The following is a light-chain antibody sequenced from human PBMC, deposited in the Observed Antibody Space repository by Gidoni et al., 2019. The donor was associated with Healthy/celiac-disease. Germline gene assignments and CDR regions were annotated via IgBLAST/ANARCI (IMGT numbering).Light chain of an antibody. CDR2: DAS. Sequence: DIVLTQSPATLPLSPGERATLSCRASQSVSSYLAWYQQKPGQAPRLLIYDASNRATGIPARFSGSGSGTDFTLTISSLEPEDFAVYYCQQRSNWPWTFGQGTKLEIK. CDR1: QSVSSY. J-gene: IGKJ2*02. CDR3: QQRSNWPWT. V-gene: IGKV3-11*01.